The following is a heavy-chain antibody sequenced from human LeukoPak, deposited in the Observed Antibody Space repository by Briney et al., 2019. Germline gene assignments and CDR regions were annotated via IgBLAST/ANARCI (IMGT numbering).Heavy chain of an antibody. D-gene: IGHD3-22*01. V-gene: IGHV3-30*02. Sequence: GGSLRLSCAASGFTFSSYGMHWVRQAPGKGLEWVAFIRYDGSNKYYADSVKGRFTISRDNSKNTLYLQMNSLRAEDTAVYYCAREPDYYSMYYYYMDVWGKGTTVTVSS. CDR3: AREPDYYSMYYYYMDV. CDR1: GFTFSSYG. CDR2: IRYDGSNK. J-gene: IGHJ6*03.